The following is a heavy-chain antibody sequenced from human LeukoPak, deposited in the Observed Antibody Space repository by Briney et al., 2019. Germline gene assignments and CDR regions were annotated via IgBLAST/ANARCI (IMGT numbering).Heavy chain of an antibody. Sequence: PSETLSLTCTVSGGSISSYYWCWIRQPPGKGLEWIGYIYYSGSTNYNPSLKSRVTISLDTSKNQFSLKLNSMTAAYTAVYYCARFSANCTTSSCYVDRWGQGILVTVSS. CDR3: ARFSANCTTSSCYVDR. CDR2: IYYSGST. D-gene: IGHD2-2*01. J-gene: IGHJ5*02. CDR1: GGSISSYY. V-gene: IGHV4-59*08.